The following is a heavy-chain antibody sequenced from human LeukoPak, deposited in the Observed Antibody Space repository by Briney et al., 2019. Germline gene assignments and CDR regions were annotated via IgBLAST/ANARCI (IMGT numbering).Heavy chain of an antibody. CDR2: ILSSDAI. Sequence: GGSLRLSCEASGFIINAYQMHWVRQAPGKGLEWVSSILSSDAIHYADSVRGRFTISRDNTKTSLYLQMNSLRVEDTAVYYCARGGGHYDDSGFSVEYSFDTWGQGILVAVSS. D-gene: IGHD3-22*01. CDR3: ARGGGHYDDSGFSVEYSFDT. CDR1: GFIINAYQ. J-gene: IGHJ4*02. V-gene: IGHV3-69-1*02.